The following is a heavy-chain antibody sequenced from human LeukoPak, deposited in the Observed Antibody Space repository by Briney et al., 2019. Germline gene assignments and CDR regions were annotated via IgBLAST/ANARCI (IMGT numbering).Heavy chain of an antibody. CDR1: GGSLSSSSYY. V-gene: IGHV4-39*01. Sequence: SETLSLTCTVSGGSLSSSSYYWGGLRQPPGTGVEGLGSIYYSGSIYYNPSLKSRVTISVATSKNQFSLQLSSVTAADTAVYSCARSTYYYDSSGYYLNPFDYWGQGTLVTVSS. J-gene: IGHJ4*02. CDR2: IYYSGSI. D-gene: IGHD3-22*01. CDR3: ARSTYYYDSSGYYLNPFDY.